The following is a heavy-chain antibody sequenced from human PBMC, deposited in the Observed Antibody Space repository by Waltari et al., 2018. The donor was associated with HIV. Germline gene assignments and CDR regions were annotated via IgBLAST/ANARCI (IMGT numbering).Heavy chain of an antibody. V-gene: IGHV4-39*01. CDR1: GGSVSSSSYF. Sequence: QLQLQESGPGLVKPSETLSLTCAVSGGSVSSSSYFWGWIRQPPGKGLEWVGRIYYTGRAYCHPSLKSLVTISVDTSKNQFSLKVTSVTAADTAVYYCARHALRVGAAYWNFDLWGRGTLVTVSS. CDR3: ARHALRVGAAYWNFDL. CDR2: IYYTGRA. J-gene: IGHJ2*01. D-gene: IGHD1-26*01.